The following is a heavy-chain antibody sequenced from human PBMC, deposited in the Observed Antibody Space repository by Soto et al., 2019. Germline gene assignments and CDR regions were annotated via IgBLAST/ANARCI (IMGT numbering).Heavy chain of an antibody. CDR2: IYWDDGK. Sequence: SGPTRVNPTQTLTLACTFSGFSLTTTGVGVAWIRQPPGKALEWLALIYWDDGKRYSPSPSLKNRLTITKDTSKNQVVLTMAKIGPRDAATYVYACAPEHGGFCNFDFWGQGTLVIVSS. D-gene: IGHD2-15*01. CDR1: GFSLTTTGVG. CDR3: ACAPEHGGFCNFDF. V-gene: IGHV2-5*02. J-gene: IGHJ4*02.